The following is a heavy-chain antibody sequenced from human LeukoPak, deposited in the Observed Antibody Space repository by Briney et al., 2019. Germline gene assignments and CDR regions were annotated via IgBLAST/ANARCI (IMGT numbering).Heavy chain of an antibody. CDR2: INPTSGGT. CDR1: GYTFIGYY. D-gene: IGHD5/OR15-5a*01. Sequence: ASVKVSCKASGYTFIGYYLHWVRQAPGQGLEGMGWINPTSGGTNYAQKFQDRVTMTRDTSINTAYMELSRLTSDDTAVYYCARLVRLSTTVSYWGQGTLVIVSS. V-gene: IGHV1-2*02. J-gene: IGHJ4*02. CDR3: ARLVRLSTTVSY.